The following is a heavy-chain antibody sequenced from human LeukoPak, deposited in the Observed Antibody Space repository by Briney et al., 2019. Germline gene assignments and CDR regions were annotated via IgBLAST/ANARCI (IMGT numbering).Heavy chain of an antibody. CDR1: GFPLSSHS. CDR3: APYGGLDY. J-gene: IGHJ4*02. V-gene: IGHV3-21*01. Sequence: GGLLRLSCAGSGFPLSSHSMNWVRQASVKGPAWVSFIDSSSGYTYYANFVKSRIIILRDNAKSSLFLQMNSLRAEDTAVYYCAPYGGLDYWDQGGLVTVSS. CDR2: IDSSSGYT. D-gene: IGHD3-10*01.